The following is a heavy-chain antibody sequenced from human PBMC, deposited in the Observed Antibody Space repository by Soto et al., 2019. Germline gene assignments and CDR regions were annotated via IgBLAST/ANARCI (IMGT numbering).Heavy chain of an antibody. D-gene: IGHD3-3*01. CDR3: AKGRTECYFDY. Sequence: ESGGGLVQPGRSLRLSCAASGFTFDDSAMHWVRQPPGKGLEWVSGIGSNSGGIGYAVSVKGRFTISRDNAKNSLYLQMNSLMSEYTALYYCAKGRTECYFDYWGQGTLVTGSS. J-gene: IGHJ4*02. CDR2: IGSNSGGI. V-gene: IGHV3-9*01. CDR1: GFTFDDSA.